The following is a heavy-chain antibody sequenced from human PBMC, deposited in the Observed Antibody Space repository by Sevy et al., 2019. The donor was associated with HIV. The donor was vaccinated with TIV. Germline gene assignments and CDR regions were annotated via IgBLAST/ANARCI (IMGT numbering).Heavy chain of an antibody. J-gene: IGHJ4*03. Sequence: GGSLRLSCAASGFASGFTFSSFAMSWVRQLPGKGLEWVSTINARGGSTYYADSVKVRSTISRDNCKNALFLQMDSLTPRGTAVYYCARPTPRIAPSSGAFFDSWGHGTLVTVSS. CDR2: INARGGST. CDR1: GFTFSSFA. V-gene: IGHV3-23*01. CDR3: ARPTPRIAPSSGAFFDS. D-gene: IGHD6-6*01.